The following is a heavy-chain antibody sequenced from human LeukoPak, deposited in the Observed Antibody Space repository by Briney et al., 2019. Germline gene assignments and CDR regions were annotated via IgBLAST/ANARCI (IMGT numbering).Heavy chain of an antibody. D-gene: IGHD6-13*01. J-gene: IGHJ4*02. CDR1: GYIFSDYY. CDR2: INPKTGAA. Sequence: ASVKVSCKASGYIFSDYYMHWVRQAPGQGLEWLGWINPKTGAADYAQQFRGRVTMTRDTSINTDYMEMKRVTSDDTAVYYCARGAEAETSPLDYWGQGTLVTVSS. CDR3: ARGAEAETSPLDY. V-gene: IGHV1-2*02.